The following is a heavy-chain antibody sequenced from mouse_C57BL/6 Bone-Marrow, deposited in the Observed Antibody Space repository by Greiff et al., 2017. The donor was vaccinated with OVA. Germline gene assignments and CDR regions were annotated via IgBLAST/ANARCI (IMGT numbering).Heavy chain of an antibody. CDR3: ARGKLGRAMDY. CDR2: IYPGDGDT. CDR1: GYAFSSSW. V-gene: IGHV1-82*01. J-gene: IGHJ4*01. Sequence: QVQLKQSGPELVKPGASVKISCKASGYAFSSSWMNWVKQRPGKGLEWIGRIYPGDGDTNYNGKFKGKATLTADKSSSTAYMQLSSLTSEDSAVYFCARGKLGRAMDYWGQGTSVTVSS. D-gene: IGHD4-1*01.